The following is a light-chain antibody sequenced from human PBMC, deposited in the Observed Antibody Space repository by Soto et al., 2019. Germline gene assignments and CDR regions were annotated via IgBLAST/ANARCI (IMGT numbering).Light chain of an antibody. J-gene: IGKJ3*01. CDR3: QQYGSAPFT. CDR1: QSVASSH. Sequence: EIVLTQSPGTLSLSPGERATLSCRASQSVASSHLAWYRQTPGQTPRLLSYDASSRATGIPDRISGSGSGTEFTLTISRLQPEDFAVYYCQQYGSAPFTFGPGTKVDIK. CDR2: DAS. V-gene: IGKV3-20*01.